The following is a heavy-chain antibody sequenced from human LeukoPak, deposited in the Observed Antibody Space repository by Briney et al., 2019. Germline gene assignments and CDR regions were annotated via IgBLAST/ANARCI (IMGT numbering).Heavy chain of an antibody. V-gene: IGHV1-46*02. CDR1: GFTFNNYH. CDR3: ARDNVMVAMRFDS. CDR2: IDPSGHGT. D-gene: IGHD2-2*01. J-gene: IGHJ4*02. Sequence: ASVKVSCKASGFTFNNYHVHWVRQAPGQGPEWMGIIDPSGHGTTYAQRFQGRVTMTWEASTSTVYMELSSLRSDDTAVYYCARDNVMVAMRFDSWGRGTLVTLSS.